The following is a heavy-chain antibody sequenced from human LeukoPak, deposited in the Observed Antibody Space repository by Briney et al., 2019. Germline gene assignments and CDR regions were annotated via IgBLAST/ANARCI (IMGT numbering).Heavy chain of an antibody. CDR1: GFTFSSYG. V-gene: IGHV3-33*06. Sequence: GRSLRLPCAASGFTFSSYGMHWVRQAPGKGLEWVAVIWYDGSNKYYADSVKGRFTISRDNSKNTLYLQMNSLRAEDTAVYYCAKDQNYPYYYYYYMDVWGKGTTVTVSS. D-gene: IGHD1-7*01. CDR2: IWYDGSNK. J-gene: IGHJ6*03. CDR3: AKDQNYPYYYYYYMDV.